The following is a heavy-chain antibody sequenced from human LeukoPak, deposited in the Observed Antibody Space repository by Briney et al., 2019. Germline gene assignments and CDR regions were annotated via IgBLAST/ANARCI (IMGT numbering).Heavy chain of an antibody. Sequence: GGSPRLSCAASGFTFSNYGMHWVRQAPGKGLEWVAFISYDGSNKYYADSVKGRFTISRDNSKNTLYLQMNSLRAEDTAVYYCASTQRGDHFDYWGQGTLVTVSS. CDR3: ASTQRGDHFDY. V-gene: IGHV3-30*03. CDR1: GFTFSNYG. D-gene: IGHD2-15*01. J-gene: IGHJ4*02. CDR2: ISYDGSNK.